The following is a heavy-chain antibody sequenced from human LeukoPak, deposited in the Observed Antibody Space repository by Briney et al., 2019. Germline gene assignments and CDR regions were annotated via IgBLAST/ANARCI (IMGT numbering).Heavy chain of an antibody. D-gene: IGHD3-22*01. CDR2: IKQDGSEK. CDR3: ARDDDYYDSSGYYYDYFDY. V-gene: IGHV3-7*01. Sequence: GGSLRLSCAASRFTFSSYWMSWVRQAPGKGLEWVANIKQDGSEKYYVDSVKGRFTISRDNAKNSLYVQMNSLRAEDTAVYYCARDDDYYDSSGYYYDYFDYWGQGTLVTVSS. J-gene: IGHJ4*02. CDR1: RFTFSSYW.